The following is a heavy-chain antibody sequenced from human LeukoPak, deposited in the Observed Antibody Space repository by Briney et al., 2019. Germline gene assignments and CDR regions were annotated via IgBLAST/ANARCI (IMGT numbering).Heavy chain of an antibody. Sequence: GGSLRLSCAASGFTFSSYGMHWVRQAPGKGLEGVAFIRYDGSNKYYADSVKGRFTISRDNSKNTLYLQMNSLRAEDTAVYYCAKDDYDFWSGYFRQIYYYYMDVWGKGTTVTVSS. J-gene: IGHJ6*03. CDR2: IRYDGSNK. CDR1: GFTFSSYG. D-gene: IGHD3-3*01. V-gene: IGHV3-30*02. CDR3: AKDDYDFWSGYFRQIYYYYMDV.